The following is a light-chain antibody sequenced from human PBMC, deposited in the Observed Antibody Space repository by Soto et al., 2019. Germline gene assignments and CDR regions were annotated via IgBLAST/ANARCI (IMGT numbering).Light chain of an antibody. CDR2: AAS. CDR1: QTISSW. Sequence: DIQMTQSPSTLSGSVGDRVTTTCRASQTISSWLAWYQQKPGKAPKLLIYAASNFQSGVPSRFSGSGSGTHFTLTISSLQPEDFATYYCQQLHGYPITFGQGTRLEIK. J-gene: IGKJ5*01. CDR3: QQLHGYPIT. V-gene: IGKV1-5*01.